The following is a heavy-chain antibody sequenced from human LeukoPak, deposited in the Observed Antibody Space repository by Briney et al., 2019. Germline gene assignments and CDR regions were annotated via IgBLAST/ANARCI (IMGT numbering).Heavy chain of an antibody. Sequence: GGSLRLSCAASGFTFRSYWMHWVRQAPGKGLEWVAVISYDGSNKYYADSVKGRFTISRDNSKNTLYLQMNSLRAEDTAVYYCARGNDILTGYGRSYWGQGTLVTVSS. D-gene: IGHD3-9*01. CDR1: GFTFRSYW. CDR3: ARGNDILTGYGRSY. CDR2: ISYDGSNK. V-gene: IGHV3-30*03. J-gene: IGHJ4*02.